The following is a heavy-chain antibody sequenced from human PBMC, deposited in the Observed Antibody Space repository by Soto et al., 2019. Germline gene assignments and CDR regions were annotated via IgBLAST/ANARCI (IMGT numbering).Heavy chain of an antibody. D-gene: IGHD2-2*01. Sequence: PGGSLRLSCAASGFTFSDYGMHWLRQAPGKGLEWVAVKFYGENYEYYADYVKGRFTIFSDTARNTLSLQMNSLTVEDTAVYYCAKALGGDRSCSSVSCHYLDHWGQGTLVTVSS. J-gene: IGHJ4*02. CDR2: KFYGENYE. CDR1: GFTFSDYG. CDR3: AKALGGDRSCSSVSCHYLDH. V-gene: IGHV3-30*18.